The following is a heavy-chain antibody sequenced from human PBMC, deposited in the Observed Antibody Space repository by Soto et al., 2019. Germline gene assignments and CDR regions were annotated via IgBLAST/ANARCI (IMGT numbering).Heavy chain of an antibody. CDR3: ARQSDYNILTGYWSYFDY. D-gene: IGHD3-9*01. J-gene: IGHJ4*01. Sequence: GDAVKSSGKGSGGSVSSYWIAWVRQMPGKGLEWMGIIYPGDSDARYSPSFEGQVTISVDTSINTAYLQWSYLKASDSAMYFCARQSDYNILTGYWSYFDYWGHGSLVTVSS. CDR1: GGSVSSYW. CDR2: IYPGDSDA. V-gene: IGHV5-51*01.